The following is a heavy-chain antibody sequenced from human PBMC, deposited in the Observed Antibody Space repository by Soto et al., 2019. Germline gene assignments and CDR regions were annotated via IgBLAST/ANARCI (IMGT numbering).Heavy chain of an antibody. Sequence: EAHLVGSGGGLVQPGGSLRLSCAASGFAVSANYLSWVRQAPGKGLEWVSLIYSGGDTDYADSVRGRFTISRDNSKNTLYLQMNGLKAEDTAVYYWATRMTTAPYWGQGALVNVSS. V-gene: IGHV3-66*01. D-gene: IGHD4-17*01. J-gene: IGHJ4*02. CDR1: GFAVSANY. CDR2: IYSGGDT. CDR3: ATRMTTAPY.